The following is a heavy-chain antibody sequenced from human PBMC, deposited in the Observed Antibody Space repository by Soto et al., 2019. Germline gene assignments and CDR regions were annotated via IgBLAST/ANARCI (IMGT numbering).Heavy chain of an antibody. CDR3: ASRVLYSSGWYYFDY. J-gene: IGHJ4*02. Sequence: LGESLKISCKGSGYSFTSYWISWVRQMPGKGLEWMGRIDPSDSYTNYSPSFQGHVTISADKSISTAYLQWSSLKASDTAMYYCASRVLYSSGWYYFDYWGQGTLVTVSS. V-gene: IGHV5-10-1*01. CDR1: GYSFTSYW. CDR2: IDPSDSYT. D-gene: IGHD6-19*01.